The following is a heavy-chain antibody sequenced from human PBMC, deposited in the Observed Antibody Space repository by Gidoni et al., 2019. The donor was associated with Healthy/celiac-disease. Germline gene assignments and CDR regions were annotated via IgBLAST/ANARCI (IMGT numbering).Heavy chain of an antibody. CDR3: ARERAAAGTWFDP. D-gene: IGHD6-13*01. J-gene: IGHJ5*02. CDR2: IYYSGST. CDR1: GSSVSSGSYY. V-gene: IGHV4-61*01. Sequence: QVQLHESGPVLVKPSETLSLTCTVSGSSVSSGSYYLSWIRQPPGKGLEWIGYIYYSGSTNYNPSLKSRVTISVDTSKNQFSLKLSSVTAADTAVYYCARERAAAGTWFDPWGQVTLVTVSS.